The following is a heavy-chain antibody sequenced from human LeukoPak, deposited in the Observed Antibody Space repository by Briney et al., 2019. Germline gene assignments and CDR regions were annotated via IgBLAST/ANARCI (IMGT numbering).Heavy chain of an antibody. V-gene: IGHV3-23*01. J-gene: IGHJ4*02. Sequence: GGCLRLSCAASGFTFSTYGMSWVRQAPGKGLEWVSTLSTSTTRTYYADSVKGRFTISRDNSKRTLYLQMNSLRAEDTAVYYCAKDSGVLRHFDWLSYFDYWGQGTLVTVSS. CDR3: AKDSGVLRHFDWLSYFDY. CDR1: GFTFSTYG. CDR2: LSTSTTRT. D-gene: IGHD3-9*01.